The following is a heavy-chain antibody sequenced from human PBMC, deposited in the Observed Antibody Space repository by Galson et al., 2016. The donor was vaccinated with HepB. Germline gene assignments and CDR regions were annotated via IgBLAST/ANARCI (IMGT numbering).Heavy chain of an antibody. V-gene: IGHV3-7*01. CDR2: INNDGVEK. CDR1: GFAFGTYG. Sequence: SLRLSCAASGFAFGTYGMHWVRQTPGKGLEWVANINNDGVEKNYAGSVKGRFTISRDNAKNSLYLQMDSLRVEDTGFYYCARGEKGYSEGASWGQGTLVTVSS. J-gene: IGHJ5*02. D-gene: IGHD3-22*01. CDR3: ARGEKGYSEGAS.